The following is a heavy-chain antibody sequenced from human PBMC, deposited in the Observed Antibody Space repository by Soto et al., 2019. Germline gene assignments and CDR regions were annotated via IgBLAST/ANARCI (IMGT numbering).Heavy chain of an antibody. CDR1: GFSLTSSGVG. CDR2: IYWDDNK. D-gene: IGHD3-22*01. V-gene: IGHV2-5*02. J-gene: IGHJ4*02. Sequence: QITLKESGPPLVKPTQTLTLTCTFSGFSLTSSGVGVGWISQPPGKTLEWLALIYWDDNKHYSPSLKSRLTITKDTSNNQVVLTMTNMDPGDTATYYCAQCSWGYYEPFAYWGQGTLVTVFS. CDR3: AQCSWGYYEPFAY.